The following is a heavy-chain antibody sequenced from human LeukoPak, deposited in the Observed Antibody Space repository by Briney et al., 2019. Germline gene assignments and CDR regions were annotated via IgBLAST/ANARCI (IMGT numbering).Heavy chain of an antibody. J-gene: IGHJ5*02. D-gene: IGHD4-17*01. V-gene: IGHV3-23*01. CDR2: ITGNHGPT. CDR1: GFTFSSFA. Sequence: GGSLRLSCAASGFTFSSFAMTWVRQAPGKGLEWVSSITGNHGPTYNTDSVKGRFTISRDNSQNTLYLQMNSLRAEDTAVYYCTKDPNGYYVCAFDPWGQGTLVTVSS. CDR3: TKDPNGYYVCAFDP.